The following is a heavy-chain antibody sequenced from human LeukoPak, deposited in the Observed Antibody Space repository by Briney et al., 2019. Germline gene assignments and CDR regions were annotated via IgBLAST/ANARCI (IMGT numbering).Heavy chain of an antibody. CDR2: IIGSGVST. D-gene: IGHD3-3*01. CDR1: GFTFSSYA. Sequence: GGSLRLSCAASGFTFSSYAMTWVRQAPGKGLECVSAIIGSGVSTYYADSVKGRFSVSRDNSKNTLYLQMNSLRPEDTAVYYCAKGIGPNYDFWSGSDNFYYYGLDVWGQGTTVTVSS. CDR3: AKGIGPNYDFWSGSDNFYYYGLDV. J-gene: IGHJ6*02. V-gene: IGHV3-23*01.